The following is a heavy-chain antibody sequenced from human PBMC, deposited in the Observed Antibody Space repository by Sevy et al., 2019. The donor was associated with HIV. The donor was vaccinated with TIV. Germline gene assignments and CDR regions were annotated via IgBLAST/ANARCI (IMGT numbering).Heavy chain of an antibody. D-gene: IGHD3-10*01. CDR2: ISWDAKKT. V-gene: IGHV3-43*01. CDR1: GFTFDDYT. Sequence: GGSLRLSCAASGFTFDDYTMHWVRQVPGKGLEWVSLISWDAKKTDYADSVEGRFTVSRETRKNSLYLQMNSLRSEDTALYFCAKDIPGYSGFDHWGQGTLVTVSS. CDR3: AKDIPGYSGFDH. J-gene: IGHJ4*02.